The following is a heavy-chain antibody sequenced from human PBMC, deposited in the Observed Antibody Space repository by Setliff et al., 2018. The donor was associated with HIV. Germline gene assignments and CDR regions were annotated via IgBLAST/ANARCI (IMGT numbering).Heavy chain of an antibody. CDR1: GYTFTTYG. Sequence: ASVKVSCKASGYTFTTYGITWVRQAPGQGLEWMGWISTYNGNTNYAQKFQGRVTMTTVTSTSTAYMELRSLRSDDTAVYYCARDPPVVVRHLFDLWGQGTLVTVSS. J-gene: IGHJ4*02. D-gene: IGHD2-15*01. V-gene: IGHV1-18*01. CDR2: ISTYNGNT. CDR3: ARDPPVVVRHLFDL.